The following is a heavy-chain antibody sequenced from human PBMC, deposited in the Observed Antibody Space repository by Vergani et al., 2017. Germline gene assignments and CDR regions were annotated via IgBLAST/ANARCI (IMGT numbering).Heavy chain of an antibody. CDR1: GDSISSGNN. Sequence: QVQLQESGPGLVKSSETLSLTCAVSGDSISSGNNWGWIRQPPGKGLEWISSVSHSGDTYFNPSLKGRVSISMDTSKNQFSLKVTSVTAADTAVYFCARQRPGSGWSPGDFDDWGQGILVTVSS. V-gene: IGHV4-38-2*01. D-gene: IGHD6-19*01. J-gene: IGHJ4*02. CDR2: VSHSGDT. CDR3: ARQRPGSGWSPGDFDD.